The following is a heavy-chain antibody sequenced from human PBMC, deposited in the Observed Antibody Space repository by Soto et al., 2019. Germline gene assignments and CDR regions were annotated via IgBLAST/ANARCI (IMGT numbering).Heavy chain of an antibody. V-gene: IGHV1-18*01. CDR1: GYTFTSYD. CDR2: MSAYNGNT. J-gene: IGHJ4*02. CDR3: ASYGSSSPVLDY. D-gene: IGHD6-6*01. Sequence: ASVKVSCKASGYTFTSYDINWVRQATGQGLEWMGWMSAYNGNTNYAQKLQGRVTMTTYTSTSTAYMELRSLRSDDTAVYYCASYGSSSPVLDYWGQGTLVTVSS.